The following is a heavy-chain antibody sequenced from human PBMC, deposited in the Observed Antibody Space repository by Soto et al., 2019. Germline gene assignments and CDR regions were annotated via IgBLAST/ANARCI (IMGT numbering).Heavy chain of an antibody. J-gene: IGHJ6*02. V-gene: IGHV1-69*13. D-gene: IGHD2-21*02. CDR1: GGTFSSYA. CDR2: IIPIFGTA. Sequence: SVKVSCKASGGTFSSYAISWVRRAPGQGLEWMGGIIPIFGTANYAQKFQGRVTITADESTSTAYMELSSLRSEDTAVCYCARDGDRYEKKIYYYYGMDVWGQGTRVTVSS. CDR3: ARDGDRYEKKIYYYYGMDV.